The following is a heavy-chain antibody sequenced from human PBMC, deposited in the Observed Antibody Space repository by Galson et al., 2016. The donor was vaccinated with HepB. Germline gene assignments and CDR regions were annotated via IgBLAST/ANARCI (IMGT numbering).Heavy chain of an antibody. J-gene: IGHJ2*01. CDR2: ISPYNGNT. D-gene: IGHD4-11*01. Sequence: SVKVSCKASDYIFTSYGINWVRQAPGQGLEWMGWISPYNGNTNYEQNIPGRLPMTTDPSPSTGYMALRSLRADDTAVYYCARDWYRDYTDAIGYFDLWGRGTLVTVSS. V-gene: IGHV1-18*01. CDR1: DYIFTSYG. CDR3: ARDWYRDYTDAIGYFDL.